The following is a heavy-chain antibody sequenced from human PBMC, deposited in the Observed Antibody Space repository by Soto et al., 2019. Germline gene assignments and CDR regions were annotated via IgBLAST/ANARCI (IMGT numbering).Heavy chain of an antibody. CDR1: GFTFSSSS. D-gene: IGHD3-10*01. J-gene: IGHJ5*02. CDR2: ISSSSSYI. V-gene: IGHV3-21*01. Sequence: GGSLSLSCAASGFTFSSSSMNWLRPAPEKGLELVSSISSSSSYIYYADSVKCRFTISRDNAKNSLDLQMNSLRAEDTAVYYCARDLGYYGSGSYPWGQGTLVTVSS. CDR3: ARDLGYYGSGSYP.